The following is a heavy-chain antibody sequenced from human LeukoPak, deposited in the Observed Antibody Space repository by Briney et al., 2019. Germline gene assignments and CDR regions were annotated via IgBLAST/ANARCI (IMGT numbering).Heavy chain of an antibody. CDR2: IYYSGDT. CDR3: ARTGSWYYYFDY. CDR1: GVSISTYY. V-gene: IGHV4-59*01. D-gene: IGHD6-13*01. Sequence: SETLSLTCTVSGVSISTYYWTWVRQPPGKGLEWIGYIYYSGDTNYNPSLKSRVTISVDTSKNQFSLKLSSVTAADTAVYYCARTGSWYYYFDYWGQGNMVTVSS. J-gene: IGHJ4*02.